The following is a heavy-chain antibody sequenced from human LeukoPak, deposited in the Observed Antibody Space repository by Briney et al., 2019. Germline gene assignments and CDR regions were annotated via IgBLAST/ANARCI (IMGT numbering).Heavy chain of an antibody. CDR3: ARGISAGVWSGYRALDY. V-gene: IGHV1-69*05. J-gene: IGHJ4*02. CDR1: GGTFSSYA. CDR2: IIPIFGTA. D-gene: IGHD3-3*01. Sequence: ASVKVSYKASGGTFSSYAISWVRQAPGQGLEWMGGIIPIFGTANYAQKFQGRVTITTDESTSTAYMELSSLRSEDTAVYYCARGISAGVWSGYRALDYWGQGTLVTVSS.